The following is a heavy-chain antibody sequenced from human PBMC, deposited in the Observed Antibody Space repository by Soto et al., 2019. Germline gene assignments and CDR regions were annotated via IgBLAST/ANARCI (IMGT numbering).Heavy chain of an antibody. CDR1: GFTFSSYA. Sequence: PGWSLRLSCAASGFTFSSYAMHWVRQAPGKGLEWVAVISYDGSNKYYADSVKGRFTISRDNSKNTLYLQMNSLRAEDTAVYYCARDYYRFNSGYGFSMDVWGQGTTVTDS. D-gene: IGHD5-12*01. CDR3: ARDYYRFNSGYGFSMDV. J-gene: IGHJ6*02. V-gene: IGHV3-30-3*01. CDR2: ISYDGSNK.